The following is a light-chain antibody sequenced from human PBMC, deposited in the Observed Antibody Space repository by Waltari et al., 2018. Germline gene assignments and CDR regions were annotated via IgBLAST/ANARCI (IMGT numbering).Light chain of an antibody. CDR3: RSYTSRYTYV. J-gene: IGLJ1*01. Sequence: QSALTQPASVSGSPGQSITISCTGTSSDVGGYNSVSWYQQHPAKAPKVIIYEVYNRPSGASDRFSGSKSGNTASLIISGLQAEDEADYYCRSYTSRYTYVFGSGTKVTVL. CDR1: SSDVGGYNS. V-gene: IGLV2-14*01. CDR2: EVY.